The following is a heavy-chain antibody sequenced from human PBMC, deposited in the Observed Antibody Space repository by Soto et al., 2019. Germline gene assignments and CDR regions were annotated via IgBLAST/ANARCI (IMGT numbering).Heavy chain of an antibody. CDR3: AAGYSSSSRDYYYYYGMDV. D-gene: IGHD6-6*01. CDR1: GYSFTSYW. V-gene: IGHV5-10-1*01. J-gene: IGHJ6*02. Sequence: GESLKISCKGSGYSFTSYWISWVRQMPGKGLEWMGRIDPSDSYTNYSPSFQGHVTISADKSISTAYLQWSSLKASDTAMYYCAAGYSSSSRDYYYYYGMDVWGQGTTVTVSS. CDR2: IDPSDSYT.